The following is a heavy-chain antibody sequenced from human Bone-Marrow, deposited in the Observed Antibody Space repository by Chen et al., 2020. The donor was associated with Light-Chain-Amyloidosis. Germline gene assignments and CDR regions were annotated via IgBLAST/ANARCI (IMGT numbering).Heavy chain of an antibody. CDR3: ARDQTSSWSRYGMDV. V-gene: IGHV1-69*01. CDR2: IIPMFGSI. D-gene: IGHD6-13*01. J-gene: IGHJ6*02. CDR1: RGTLTSYA. Sequence: QTQLVQSGAEVKKPGSSVRVSCKASRGTLTSYAINWVRQAPGQGLEWMGGIIPMFGSIRYAQRFQGRVTITADESTSTAYMDLSGLRSEDSAVYFCARDQTSSWSRYGMDVWGQGTSVVVSS.